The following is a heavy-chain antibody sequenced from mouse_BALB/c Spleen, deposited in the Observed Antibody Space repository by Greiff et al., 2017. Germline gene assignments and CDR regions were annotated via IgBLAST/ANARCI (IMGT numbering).Heavy chain of an antibody. CDR1: GFTFSSYA. CDR2: ISSGGST. Sequence: EVKVEESGGGLVKPGGSLKLSCAASGFTFSSYAMSWVRQTPEKRLEWVASISSGGSTYYPDSVKGRFTISRDNARNILYLQMSSLRSEDTAMYYCASDDYDGPLFAYWGQGTLVTVSA. V-gene: IGHV5-6-5*01. J-gene: IGHJ3*01. D-gene: IGHD2-4*01. CDR3: ASDDYDGPLFAY.